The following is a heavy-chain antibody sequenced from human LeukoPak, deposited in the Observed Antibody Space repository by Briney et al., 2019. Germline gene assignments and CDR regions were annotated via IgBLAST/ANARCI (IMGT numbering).Heavy chain of an antibody. J-gene: IGHJ4*02. CDR3: AKDYCRGGACYFFDY. Sequence: GGSLRLSCAASGFTFSIYGMTWVRQAPGKGLEWVSTISSGGGSTYYADSVNGRCTISRDDSKNTLHLQLNSLRVEDTASYYCAKDYCRGGACYFFDYWGQGTLVTVSS. D-gene: IGHD2-15*01. V-gene: IGHV3-23*01. CDR1: GFTFSIYG. CDR2: ISSGGGST.